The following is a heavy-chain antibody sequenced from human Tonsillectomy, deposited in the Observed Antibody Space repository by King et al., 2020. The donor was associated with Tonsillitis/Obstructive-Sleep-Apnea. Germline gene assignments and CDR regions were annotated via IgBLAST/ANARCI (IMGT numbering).Heavy chain of an antibody. V-gene: IGHV3-48*03. CDR2: ISSSGSTI. Sequence: VQLVESGGGLVQPGGSLRLSCAASGFTFSSYEMNWVRQAPGKGLAWVSYISSSGSTIYYADSVKGRFTISRDNAKNSLYLQMNSLRAEDTAVYYCARVGGDYDFWSDQYYFDYWGQGTLVTVSS. D-gene: IGHD3-3*01. CDR3: ARVGGDYDFWSDQYYFDY. CDR1: GFTFSSYE. J-gene: IGHJ4*02.